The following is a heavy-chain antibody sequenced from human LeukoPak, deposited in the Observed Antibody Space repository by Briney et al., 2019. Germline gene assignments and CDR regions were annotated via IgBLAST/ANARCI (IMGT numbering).Heavy chain of an antibody. V-gene: IGHV3-72*01. CDR2: TRNKANSYTT. CDR3: ARRAVRGVNDY. Sequence: PGGSLRLSCAAPGFTFSDHYMDWVRQAPGKGLEWVGRTRNKANSYTTEYAASAKGRFTISRDDSKNSLYLQMNSLKTEDTAVYYCARRAVRGVNDYWGQGTLVTVSS. CDR1: GFTFSDHY. J-gene: IGHJ4*02. D-gene: IGHD3-10*01.